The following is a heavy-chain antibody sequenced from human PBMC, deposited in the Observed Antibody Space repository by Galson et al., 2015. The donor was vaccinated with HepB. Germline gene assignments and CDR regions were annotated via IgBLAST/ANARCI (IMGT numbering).Heavy chain of an antibody. D-gene: IGHD1-26*01. CDR3: ARDLGLVGVITDY. Sequence: SVKVSCKASGYTFNNYGFIWARQAPGQGLEWMGWISAYNGNTNSAQRFQGRVTMTTDTSTSTVYMELRRLRSDDTAVYYCARDLGLVGVITDYWGQGTLVTVSS. J-gene: IGHJ4*02. CDR1: GYTFNNYG. CDR2: ISAYNGNT. V-gene: IGHV1-18*04.